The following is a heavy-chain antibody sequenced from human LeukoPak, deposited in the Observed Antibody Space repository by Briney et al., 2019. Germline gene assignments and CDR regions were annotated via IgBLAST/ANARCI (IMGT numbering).Heavy chain of an antibody. V-gene: IGHV1-8*02. CDR1: GYTFTGYY. CDR2: MNPNSGNT. CDR3: TRGAVSSSCSGGSCYTMDV. J-gene: IGHJ6*03. D-gene: IGHD2-15*01. Sequence: GSSVKVSCKASGYTFTGYYMHWVRQAPGQGLEWMGWMNPNSGNTGYAQKFQGRVTMTRDTSISTAYMELSSLKSEDTAVYYCTRGAVSSSCSGGSCYTMDVWAKGTTVTISS.